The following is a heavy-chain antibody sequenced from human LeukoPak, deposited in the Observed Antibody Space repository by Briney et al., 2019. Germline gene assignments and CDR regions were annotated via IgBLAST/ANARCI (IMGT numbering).Heavy chain of an antibody. J-gene: IGHJ4*02. Sequence: SGGSLRLSCAASGFIFSDYYMSWIRQAPGKGLEWVSYISNSWTTIYYADSVKGRFTISRDNAKNSLYLQITSLSAEDTAVYYCARHARVAGFDYWGLGTLVTVSS. CDR1: GFIFSDYY. CDR2: ISNSWTTI. D-gene: IGHD6-19*01. V-gene: IGHV3-11*04. CDR3: ARHARVAGFDY.